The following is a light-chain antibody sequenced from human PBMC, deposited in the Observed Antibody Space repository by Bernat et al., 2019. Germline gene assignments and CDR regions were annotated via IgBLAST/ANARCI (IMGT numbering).Light chain of an antibody. CDR1: QSIDSY. J-gene: IGKJ5*01. CDR3: QQRRDWPIT. CDR2: DTF. V-gene: IGKV3-11*01. Sequence: EVVLTQSPATLSLSPGERATLSCRASQSIDSYVVWYQQKPGQAPRLLIYDTFNRATGIPARFSGGGSGTAFTLTISSLEPEDFAVYYCQQRRDWPITFGQGTRLQI.